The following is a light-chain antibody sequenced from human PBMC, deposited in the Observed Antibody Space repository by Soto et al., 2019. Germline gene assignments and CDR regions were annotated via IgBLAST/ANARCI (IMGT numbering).Light chain of an antibody. CDR2: EVS. Sequence: QSALTQPASVSGSLGQSITISCTGTSSDVGGFNYVSWYQQHPGKASKLMIYEVSNRPSGVSNRFSGSKSGNTASLTISGLQAEDEADYYCSSYTSSSTYVFGSGPKVTVL. CDR3: SSYTSSSTYV. CDR1: SSDVGGFNY. V-gene: IGLV2-14*01. J-gene: IGLJ1*01.